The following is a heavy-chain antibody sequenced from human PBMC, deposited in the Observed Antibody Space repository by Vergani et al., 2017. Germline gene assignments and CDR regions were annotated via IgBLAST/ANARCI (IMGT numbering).Heavy chain of an antibody. J-gene: IGHJ5*02. D-gene: IGHD6-6*01. CDR3: ARDLYSSSLGSWFDP. V-gene: IGHV4-39*07. CDR2: IYYSGST. CDR1: GGSISSSSYY. Sequence: QLQLQESGPGLVKPSETLSLTCTVSGGSISSSSYYWGWIRQPPGKGLEWIGSIYYSGSTYYNPSLKSRVTISVDTSKNQFSLKLSSVTAADTAVYYCARDLYSSSLGSWFDPWGQGTLVTVSS.